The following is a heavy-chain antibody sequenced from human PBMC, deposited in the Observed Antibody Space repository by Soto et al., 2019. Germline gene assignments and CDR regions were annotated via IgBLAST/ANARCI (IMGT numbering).Heavy chain of an antibody. CDR3: ARGADPTSPLRYFDWSPFDY. J-gene: IGHJ4*02. V-gene: IGHV1-69*13. Sequence: SVKVSCKASGGTFSSYAISWVRQAPGQGLEWMGGIIPIFGTANYAQKFQGRVTITADESTSTAYMKLSSLRSEDTAVYYCARGADPTSPLRYFDWSPFDYWGQGTLVTVSS. CDR2: IIPIFGTA. D-gene: IGHD3-9*01. CDR1: GGTFSSYA.